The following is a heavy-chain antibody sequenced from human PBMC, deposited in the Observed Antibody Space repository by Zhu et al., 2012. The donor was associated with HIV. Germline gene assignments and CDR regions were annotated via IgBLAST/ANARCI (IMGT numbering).Heavy chain of an antibody. J-gene: IGHJ4*02. V-gene: IGHV4-34*01. D-gene: IGHD3-9*01. CDR3: ARHSRYDIVTGWGHFDF. CDR1: SGSFSGYY. Sequence: QVQLQQWGAGLLKPSETLSLTCAVYSGSFSGYYWSWIRQSPEKGLEWIGEIDHGGSTDYSPSLKSRVTISVDRSKNQFSLKLTSVSVADTAVYYCARHSRYDIVTGWGHFDFWGQGTLVTVSS. CDR2: IDHGGST.